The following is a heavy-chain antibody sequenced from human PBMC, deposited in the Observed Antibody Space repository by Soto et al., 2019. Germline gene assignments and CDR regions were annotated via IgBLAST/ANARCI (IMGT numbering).Heavy chain of an antibody. J-gene: IGHJ4*02. CDR3: AREIPLTMVRGVQRGPPRLFDY. D-gene: IGHD3-10*01. Sequence: SETLSLTCAVSSGSISSSNWWSWVRQPPGKGLEWIGEIYHSGSTNYNPSLKSRVTISVDKSKNQFSLKLSSVTAADTAVYYCAREIPLTMVRGVQRGPPRLFDYWGQGTLVTVSS. CDR2: IYHSGST. CDR1: SGSISSSNW. V-gene: IGHV4-4*02.